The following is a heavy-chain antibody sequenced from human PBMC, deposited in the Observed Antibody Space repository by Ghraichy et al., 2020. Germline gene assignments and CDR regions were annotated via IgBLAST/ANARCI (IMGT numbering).Heavy chain of an antibody. J-gene: IGHJ4*02. D-gene: IGHD3-22*01. V-gene: IGHV3-30*18. CDR2: ISYDGSNK. CDR3: AKALDTSFYDSSGYYPADS. Sequence: LSLTCAASGFAFSSYGMHWVRQAPGKGLEWVAVISYDGSNKYYADSVKGRFTISRDSSRNTLYLQMNSLRAEDTAIYYCAKALDTSFYDSSGYYPADSWGQGTLVTVSS. CDR1: GFAFSSYG.